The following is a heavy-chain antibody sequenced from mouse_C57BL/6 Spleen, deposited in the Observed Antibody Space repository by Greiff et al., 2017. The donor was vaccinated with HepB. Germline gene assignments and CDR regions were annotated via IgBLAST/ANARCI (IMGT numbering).Heavy chain of an antibody. CDR2: IIPNNGGT. V-gene: IGHV1-26*01. J-gene: IGHJ3*01. Sequence: EVQLQQSGPELVKPGASVKISCKASGYTFTDYYMNWVKQSHGKSLEWIGDIIPNNGGTSYNQKFKGKATLTVDKSSSTAYMELRSLTSEDSAVYYCARAAWFAYWGQGTLVTVSA. CDR3: ARAAWFAY. CDR1: GYTFTDYY.